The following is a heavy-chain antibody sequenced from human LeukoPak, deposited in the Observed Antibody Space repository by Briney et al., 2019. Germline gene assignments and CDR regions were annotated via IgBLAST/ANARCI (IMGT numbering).Heavy chain of an antibody. J-gene: IGHJ6*04. CDR3: ALTQYCSSTSCHPDYYYYGMDV. Sequence: SVKVSCKASGGTFISYAISWVRHAPGQGLEWMGGIIPIFGTANYAQKFQGRVTITPDESTSTDYMELSSLRSEDTAVYYCALTQYCSSTSCHPDYYYYGMDVWGKGTTVTVSS. V-gene: IGHV1-69*01. CDR2: IIPIFGTA. D-gene: IGHD2-2*01. CDR1: GGTFISYA.